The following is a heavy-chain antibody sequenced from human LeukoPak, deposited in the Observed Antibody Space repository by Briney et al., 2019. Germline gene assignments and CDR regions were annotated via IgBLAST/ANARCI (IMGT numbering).Heavy chain of an antibody. CDR2: ISSNGGST. V-gene: IGHV3-64D*06. CDR3: ASDGGDTYYDILTGYWGGYYYYYYGMDV. J-gene: IGHJ6*04. CDR1: GFTFSSYA. Sequence: GGSLRLSCSASGFTFSSYAMHWVRQAPGKGLEYVSAISSNGGSTYYADSVKGRFTISRDNSKNTLYLQMSSLRAEDTAVYYCASDGGDTYYDILTGYWGGYYYYYYGMDVWGKGTTVTVSS. D-gene: IGHD3-9*01.